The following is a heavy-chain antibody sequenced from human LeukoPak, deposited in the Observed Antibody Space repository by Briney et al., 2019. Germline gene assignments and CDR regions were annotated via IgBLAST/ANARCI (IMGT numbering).Heavy chain of an antibody. Sequence: GGSLRLSCAASGFTFSSYSMNWVRQAPGKGLEWVSYISSSSSTIYYADSVKGRFTISRDNAKNSLYLQMNSLRAEDTAVYYCAREASYYDFWSGYSFDYWGQGTLVTVSS. D-gene: IGHD3-3*01. V-gene: IGHV3-48*01. CDR2: ISSSSSTI. CDR1: GFTFSSYS. CDR3: AREASYYDFWSGYSFDY. J-gene: IGHJ4*02.